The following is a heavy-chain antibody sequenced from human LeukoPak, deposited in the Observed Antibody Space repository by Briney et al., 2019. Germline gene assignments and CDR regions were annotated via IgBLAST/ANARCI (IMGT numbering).Heavy chain of an antibody. CDR2: ISAYNGNT. D-gene: IGHD3-3*01. CDR3: AITQLVIIFGVVNPSPIDY. Sequence: ASVKVSCKASGYTFTDYHLHWVRQAPGQGLEWMGWISAYNGNTNYAQKLQGRVTMTTDTSTRTAYMELRSMRSDDAAVYCVAITQLVIIFGVVNPSPIDYWGQGTLVTVSS. J-gene: IGHJ4*02. CDR1: GYTFTDYH. V-gene: IGHV1-18*04.